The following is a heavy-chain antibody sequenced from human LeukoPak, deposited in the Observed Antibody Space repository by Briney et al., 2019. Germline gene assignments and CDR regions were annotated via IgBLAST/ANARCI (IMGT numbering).Heavy chain of an antibody. D-gene: IGHD5-12*01. Sequence: GGSLRLSCTAAGLSLSMYWMSWVRQAPGKGLEWVANIRSDGVEKYYVDSVRGRFTISTDTAKNTLYLQMNSLRADDPAVYYCAREFTGYGNTDYWGQGPLVTVSS. CDR3: AREFTGYGNTDY. CDR2: IRSDGVEK. CDR1: GLSLSMYW. V-gene: IGHV3-7*03. J-gene: IGHJ4*02.